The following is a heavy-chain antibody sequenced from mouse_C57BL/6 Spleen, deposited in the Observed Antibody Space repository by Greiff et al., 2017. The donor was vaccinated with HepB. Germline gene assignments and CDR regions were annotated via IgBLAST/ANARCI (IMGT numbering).Heavy chain of an antibody. Sequence: EVKVVESEGGLVQPGSSMKLSCTASGFTFSDYYMAWVRQVPEKGLEWVANINYDGSSTYYLDSLKSRFIISRDNAKNILYLQMSSLKSEDTATYYCARAPDYADYYAMDYWGQGTSVTVSS. D-gene: IGHD2-4*01. CDR2: INYDGSST. CDR3: ARAPDYADYYAMDY. V-gene: IGHV5-16*01. J-gene: IGHJ4*01. CDR1: GFTFSDYY.